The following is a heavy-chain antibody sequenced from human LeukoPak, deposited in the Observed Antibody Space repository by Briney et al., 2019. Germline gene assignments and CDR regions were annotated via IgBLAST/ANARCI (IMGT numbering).Heavy chain of an antibody. CDR3: ARALYYDSSGYYSSSYYYFQH. D-gene: IGHD3-22*01. V-gene: IGHV1-2*02. CDR2: MNPNSGGT. Sequence: ASVKVSCKASGYTFTGYYMHWVRQAPGQGLEWMGWMNPNSGGTNYAQKFQGRVTMTRDTSISTAYMELSRLRSDDTAEYYCARALYYDSSGYYSSSYYYFQHWGQGTLVTVSS. J-gene: IGHJ1*01. CDR1: GYTFTGYY.